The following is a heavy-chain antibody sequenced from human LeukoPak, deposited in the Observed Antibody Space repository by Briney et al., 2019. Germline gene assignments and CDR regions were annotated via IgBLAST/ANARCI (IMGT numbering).Heavy chain of an antibody. D-gene: IGHD3-22*01. V-gene: IGHV3-30*04. CDR2: ISYDGSNE. J-gene: IGHJ4*02. CDR3: ARDAMIVVVSPPDY. CDR1: GFIFSSYA. Sequence: GGSLRLSCAASGFIFSSYAMHWVRQAPGKGLEGVAVISYDGSNEYYADSVKGRFTISRDNSKNTLYLQMNSLRAEDTAVYYCARDAMIVVVSPPDYWGQGTLVTVSS.